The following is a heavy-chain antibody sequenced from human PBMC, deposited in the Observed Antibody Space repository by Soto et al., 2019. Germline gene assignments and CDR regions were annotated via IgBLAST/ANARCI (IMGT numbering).Heavy chain of an antibody. CDR3: ARAPPDIVVVPAAMLFDY. CDR2: INAGNGNT. J-gene: IGHJ4*02. V-gene: IGHV1-3*01. Sequence: GASVKVSCKASGYTFTSYAMHWVRQAPGQRLEWMGWINAGNGNTKYSQKFQGRVTITRDTSASTAYMELSSLRSEDTAVYYCARAPPDIVVVPAAMLFDYWGQGTLVTVSS. D-gene: IGHD2-2*01. CDR1: GYTFTSYA.